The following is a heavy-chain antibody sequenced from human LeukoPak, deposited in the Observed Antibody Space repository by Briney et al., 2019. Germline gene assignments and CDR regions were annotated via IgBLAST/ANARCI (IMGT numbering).Heavy chain of an antibody. D-gene: IGHD2-2*02. Sequence: QSGGSLRLSCVASGFPFNSYAMTWVRQAPGKGLEYVSAISGNGGSTYYANSVKGRFAISRDNSKSTLYLQMGSLRAEDMGVYYCARRSCSSSSCYTPFDYWGQGALVTVSS. CDR1: GFPFNSYA. CDR2: ISGNGGST. V-gene: IGHV3-64*01. CDR3: ARRSCSSSSCYTPFDY. J-gene: IGHJ4*02.